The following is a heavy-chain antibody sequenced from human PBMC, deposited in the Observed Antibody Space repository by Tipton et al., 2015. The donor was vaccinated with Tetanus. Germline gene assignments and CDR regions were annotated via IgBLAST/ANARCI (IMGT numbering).Heavy chain of an antibody. CDR3: ARDRGDYIYYGMDV. Sequence: QLVQSGAEVKRPGASLTVSCKASGYTFTGYYLYWVRQAPGQGLEWMGWIDPNSGGTIYAQKFQGRVTMTRDTSISTAYMELSRLRSDDTAVYYCARDRGDYIYYGMDVWGPGPTVTVTS. V-gene: IGHV1-2*02. D-gene: IGHD3-22*01. J-gene: IGHJ6*02. CDR2: IDPNSGGT. CDR1: GYTFTGYY.